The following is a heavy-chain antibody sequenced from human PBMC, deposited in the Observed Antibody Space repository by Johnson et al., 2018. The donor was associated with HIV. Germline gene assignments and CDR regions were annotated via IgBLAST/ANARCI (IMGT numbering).Heavy chain of an antibody. CDR3: AKDRSMDDAFDV. J-gene: IGHJ3*01. CDR2: ISYDGSNK. Sequence: QVQLVESGGGLVQPGGSLRLSCAASGFTFNKYWMSWVRQAPGKGLEWVAIISYDGSNKYYADSVKGRFTISRDNSKNTLYLQINSLRAEDTAVYYCAKDRSMDDAFDVWGQGTMVTVSS. D-gene: IGHD1-26*01. V-gene: IGHV3-30*18. CDR1: GFTFNKYW.